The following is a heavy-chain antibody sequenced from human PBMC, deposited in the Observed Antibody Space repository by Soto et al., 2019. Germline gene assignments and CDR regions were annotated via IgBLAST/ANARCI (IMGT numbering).Heavy chain of an antibody. D-gene: IGHD3-9*01. J-gene: IGHJ6*02. CDR2: VSTNGAT. CDR1: DDFISSYY. CDR3: ARADYEILTGSYAMDV. V-gene: IGHV4-4*07. Sequence: SEPLSLTCTVSDDFISSYYWNWIRQPAGKGLEWIGRVSTNGATNYNPSLESRVTMSVDTSKNQFSLKLTSVTAAATAVYFCARADYEILTGSYAMDVWGQGTTVTVSS.